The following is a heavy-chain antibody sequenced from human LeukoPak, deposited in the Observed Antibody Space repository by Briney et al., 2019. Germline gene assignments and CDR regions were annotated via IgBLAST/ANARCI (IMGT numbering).Heavy chain of an antibody. Sequence: PGGSLRLSCAASGFTFSSYGMHWVRQAPGKGLEWVAVILSDGSKEFYADSVKGRFTISRDNSKNTLYLQMNSLRAEDTAVYYCAKGSTNWGSVYYFDYWGQGTLVTVSS. CDR2: ILSDGSKE. CDR1: GFTFSSYG. D-gene: IGHD7-27*01. J-gene: IGHJ4*02. CDR3: AKGSTNWGSVYYFDY. V-gene: IGHV3-33*06.